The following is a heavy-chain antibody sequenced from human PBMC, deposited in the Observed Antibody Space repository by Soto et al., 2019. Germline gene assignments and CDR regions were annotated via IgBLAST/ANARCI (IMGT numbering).Heavy chain of an antibody. V-gene: IGHV1-69*01. CDR1: GGTFSSYA. CDR2: IIPISGTA. CDR3: ARSQGSSTSLEIYYYYYYGMDV. J-gene: IGHJ6*02. Sequence: QVQLVQSGAEVKKPGSSVKVSCKASGGTFSSYAISWVRQAPGQGLDWMGGIIPISGTANYAQKFQGRVTITADESTRTAYMELSSLRYEDTAVYYCARSQGSSTSLEIYYYYYYGMDVWGQGTTVTVSS. D-gene: IGHD2-2*01.